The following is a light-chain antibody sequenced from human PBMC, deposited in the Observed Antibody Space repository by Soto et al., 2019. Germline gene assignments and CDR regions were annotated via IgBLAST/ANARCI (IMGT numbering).Light chain of an antibody. J-gene: IGKJ4*01. V-gene: IGKV1-27*01. CDR3: QKYNSAPLT. CDR1: QGISSY. Sequence: DIQMTQSPSSPSASVGDRVTITCRAGQGISSYFAWYQQNPGKVPKLLIFAASTLQSGVPSRFSGGGSGTDFTLTVSNLQPEDVATYYCQKYNSAPLTVGGGTKVDIK. CDR2: AAS.